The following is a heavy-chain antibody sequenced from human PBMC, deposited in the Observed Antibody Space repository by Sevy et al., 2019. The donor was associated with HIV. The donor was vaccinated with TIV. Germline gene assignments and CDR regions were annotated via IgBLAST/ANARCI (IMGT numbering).Heavy chain of an antibody. J-gene: IGHJ4*02. CDR3: ARANWGYFDY. CDR1: GGSISSGGYS. Sequence: SETLSLTCAVSGGSISSGGYSWSWIRQPPGKDLEWIGYIYHSGSTYYNPSLKSRVTISVDRSKNQFSLKLSSVTAADTAVYYCARANWGYFDYWGQGTLVTVSS. D-gene: IGHD7-27*01. V-gene: IGHV4-30-2*01. CDR2: IYHSGST.